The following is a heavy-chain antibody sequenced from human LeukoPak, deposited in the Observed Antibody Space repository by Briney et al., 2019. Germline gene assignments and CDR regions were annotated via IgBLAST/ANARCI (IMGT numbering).Heavy chain of an antibody. CDR1: GFTFSSYS. D-gene: IGHD3-22*01. J-gene: IGHJ4*02. Sequence: GGSLRLSCAASGFTFSSYSMNWVRQAPGKGLEWVSYISSSSSTIYYADSVKGRFTISRDNAKNSLYLQMNSLRAEVTAVYYCARAPYYYDSSGYYGVDYWGQGTLVTVSS. CDR3: ARAPYYYDSSGYYGVDY. CDR2: ISSSSSTI. V-gene: IGHV3-48*01.